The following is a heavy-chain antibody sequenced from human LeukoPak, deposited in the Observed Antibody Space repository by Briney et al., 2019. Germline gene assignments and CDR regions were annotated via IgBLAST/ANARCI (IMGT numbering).Heavy chain of an antibody. J-gene: IGHJ4*02. V-gene: IGHV6-1*01. D-gene: IGHD6-19*01. CDR3: ARDLGNTGWYTFDY. Sequence: SQTLSLTCDISGDSVSSNNGAWNWFRQSPSRGLEWLGRTYYRSKWYNDYAGSLNGRITISPDTSKNQFPLHLNSVTPEDTAVYYCARDLGNTGWYTFDYWGQGILVTVSS. CDR1: GDSVSSNNGA. CDR2: TYYRSKWYN.